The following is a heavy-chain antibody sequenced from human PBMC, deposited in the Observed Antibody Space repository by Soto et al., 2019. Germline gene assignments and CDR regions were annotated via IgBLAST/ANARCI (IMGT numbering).Heavy chain of an antibody. D-gene: IGHD1-26*01. CDR1: GYTLTELS. Sequence: QVQLVQSGAEVKKPGASVKVSCKVSGYTLTELSMHWVRQAPGKGLEWMGGFDPEDGETIYAQKFQGRVTMTEDTSTDTAYMAASSLRSEDAAVYYWATGGSYDGGSALDYWGQGTLVTVSS. J-gene: IGHJ4*02. CDR2: FDPEDGET. V-gene: IGHV1-24*01. CDR3: ATGGSYDGGSALDY.